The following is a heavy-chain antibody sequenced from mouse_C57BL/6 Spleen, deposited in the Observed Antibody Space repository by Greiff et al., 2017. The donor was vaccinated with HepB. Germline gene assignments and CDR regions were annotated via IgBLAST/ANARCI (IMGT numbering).Heavy chain of an antibody. D-gene: IGHD1-1*01. CDR2: IHPNSGST. CDR3: AREGLTPVVATRFDY. Sequence: QVQLQQPGAELVKPGASVKLSCKASGYTFTSYWMHWVKQRPGQGLEWIGMIHPNSGSTNYNEKFKSKATLTVDKSSSTAYMQLSSLTSEDSAVDYCAREGLTPVVATRFDYWGQGTSLTVSS. J-gene: IGHJ2*02. CDR1: GYTFTSYW. V-gene: IGHV1-64*01.